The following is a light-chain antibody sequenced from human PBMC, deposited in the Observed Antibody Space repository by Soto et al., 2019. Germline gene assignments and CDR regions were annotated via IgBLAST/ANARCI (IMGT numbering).Light chain of an antibody. CDR1: QDISNY. J-gene: IGKJ1*01. CDR2: KAS. Sequence: DIQMTQSPSSVSASVGDRVTITCEASQDISNYLNWYQQKPGKAPKLLIYKASSLESGVPSRFSGSGSGTDFTLTISRLEPEDFAVYYCHQYGSSPRTFGQGTMVDIK. CDR3: HQYGSSPRT. V-gene: IGKV1-33*01.